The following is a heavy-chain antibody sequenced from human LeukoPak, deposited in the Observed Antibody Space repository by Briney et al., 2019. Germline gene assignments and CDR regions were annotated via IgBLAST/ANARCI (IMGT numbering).Heavy chain of an antibody. Sequence: GGSLRLSCAASGFTFSSYAMSWVRQAPGKGLEWVSSISGSGGNTYQADSVKGRFTISRDNSKKTLSLQMNSLRAEETAVYYCAKGPWGGDYFDYWGQGTLVTVSS. V-gene: IGHV3-23*01. J-gene: IGHJ4*02. CDR3: AKGPWGGDYFDY. D-gene: IGHD3-16*01. CDR1: GFTFSSYA. CDR2: ISGSGGNT.